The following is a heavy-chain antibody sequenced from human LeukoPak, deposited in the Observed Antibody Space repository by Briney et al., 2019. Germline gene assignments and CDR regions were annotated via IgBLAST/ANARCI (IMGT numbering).Heavy chain of an antibody. Sequence: GGSLRLSCAASGFTFSTYWMHWVRQAPGKGLVWVSRIKGDGSTTHYADSVKGRFTISRDNAKNTLYLQMGSLTAEDTAIYYCATSGSGYLYYWGQGTLVTVSS. CDR3: ATSGSGYLYY. V-gene: IGHV3-74*01. D-gene: IGHD3-3*01. CDR1: GFTFSTYW. J-gene: IGHJ4*02. CDR2: IKGDGSTT.